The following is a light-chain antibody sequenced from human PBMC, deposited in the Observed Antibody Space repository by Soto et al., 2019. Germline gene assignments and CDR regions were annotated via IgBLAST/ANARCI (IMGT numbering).Light chain of an antibody. J-gene: IGLJ2*01. CDR1: SSNIGAGYD. CDR3: QSYDSSLSGSGV. V-gene: IGLV1-40*01. CDR2: GNS. Sequence: QSVLTQPPSVSGAPGQRVTISCTGSSSNIGAGYDVHWYQQLPGTAPKLLIYGNSNRPSGVPDRFSGSKSGTSASLAITGLQAEDEADYYCQSYDSSLSGSGVFGGGTKATVL.